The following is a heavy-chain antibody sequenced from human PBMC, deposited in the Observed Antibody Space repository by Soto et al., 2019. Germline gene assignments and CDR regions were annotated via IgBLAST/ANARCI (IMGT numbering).Heavy chain of an antibody. CDR3: ARCQYHGSAGFYTNRYFYGVDV. D-gene: IGHD3-22*01. CDR2: VNDSVST. J-gene: IGHJ6*02. V-gene: IGHV4-34*01. Sequence: SETLSLTCAVSGGSFSNYYWTWIRQPPGAGLEWIGEVNDSVSTSYSPALKSRVTISVDSSKSQFSLILTSVTAADRAVYFCARCQYHGSAGFYTNRYFYGVDVWGQGTRVTVSS. CDR1: GGSFSNYY.